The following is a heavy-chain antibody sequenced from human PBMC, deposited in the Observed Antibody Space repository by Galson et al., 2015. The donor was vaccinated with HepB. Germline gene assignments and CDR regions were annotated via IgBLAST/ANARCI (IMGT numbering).Heavy chain of an antibody. J-gene: IGHJ4*02. Sequence: SLRLSCAGSEFTFSTYAMHWVRQAPGKGLEYVSAISARGGGTFYAESVKGRFTISRDNSNNIVYLQMGSLRPDDTAVYYCVRRGLSRVPAAGVFDYWGPGTQVTVSS. CDR2: ISARGGGT. CDR3: VRRGLSRVPAAGVFDY. CDR1: EFTFSTYA. V-gene: IGHV3-64*02. D-gene: IGHD6-13*01.